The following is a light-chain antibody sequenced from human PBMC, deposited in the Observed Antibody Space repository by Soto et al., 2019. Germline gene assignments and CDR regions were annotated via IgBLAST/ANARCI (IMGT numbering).Light chain of an antibody. CDR1: QSVSSSY. Sequence: EIELTQAPCTLSLSPGERATLSCGASQSVSSSYLAWYQHKPGQAPRHLIYGASTRATGIPDRFSSSGSGTDFTLTISSLEPEDFALYYCQQRSNWPPTFGQGTKVDIK. CDR2: GAS. J-gene: IGKJ1*01. V-gene: IGKV3D-20*02. CDR3: QQRSNWPPT.